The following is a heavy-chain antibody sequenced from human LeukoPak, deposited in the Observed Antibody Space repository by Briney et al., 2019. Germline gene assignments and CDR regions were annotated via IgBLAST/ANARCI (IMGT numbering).Heavy chain of an antibody. CDR2: INHSGST. CDR3: AGNTLSITMVRGVIAYGMDV. CDR1: GGSFSGYY. V-gene: IGHV4-34*01. Sequence: SETLSLTRAVYGGSFSGYYWSWIRQPPGKGLEWIGEINHSGSTNYNPSLKSRVTISVDTSKNQFSLKLSSATAAGTAVYYCAGNTLSITMVRGVIAYGMDVWGQGTTVTVSS. D-gene: IGHD3-10*01. J-gene: IGHJ6*02.